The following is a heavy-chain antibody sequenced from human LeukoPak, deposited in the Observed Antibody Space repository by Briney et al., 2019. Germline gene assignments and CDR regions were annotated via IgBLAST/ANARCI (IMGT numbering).Heavy chain of an antibody. Sequence: SGTLSLTCAVSGGSISSSNWWSWVRQPPGKGLEWIGEIYHSGSTNYNPSLKSRVTISVDKSKNQFSLKLSSVTAADTAVYYCANAPVAGTHDFDYWGQGTLVTVSS. CDR2: IYHSGST. CDR3: ANAPVAGTHDFDY. V-gene: IGHV4-4*02. CDR1: GGSISSSNW. D-gene: IGHD6-19*01. J-gene: IGHJ4*02.